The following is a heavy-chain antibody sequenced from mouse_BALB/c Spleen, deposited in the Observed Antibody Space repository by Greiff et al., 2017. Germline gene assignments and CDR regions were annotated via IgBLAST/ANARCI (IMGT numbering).Heavy chain of an antibody. V-gene: IGHV2-9*02. CDR3: ARGGTMITTDAMDY. CDR1: GFSLTSYG. Sequence: VQLVESGPGLVAPSQSLSITCTVSGFSLTSYGVHWVRQPPGKGLEWLGVIWAGGSTNYNSALMSRLSISKDNSKSQVFLKMNSLQTDDTAMYYCARGGTMITTDAMDYWGQGTSGTVSS. D-gene: IGHD2-4*01. J-gene: IGHJ4*01. CDR2: IWAGGST.